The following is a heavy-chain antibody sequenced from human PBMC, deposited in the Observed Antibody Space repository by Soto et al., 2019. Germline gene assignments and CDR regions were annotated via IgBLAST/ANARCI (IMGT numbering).Heavy chain of an antibody. D-gene: IGHD3-22*01. V-gene: IGHV3-33*01. CDR2: IWYDGSNK. CDR1: GFTFSSYG. J-gene: IGHJ6*03. CDR3: ARDPFTYYYDSSGYYYYYYYMDG. Sequence: GGSLRLSCAASGFTFSSYGMHWVRQAPGKGLEWVAVIWYDGSNKYYADSVKGRFTISRDNSKNTLYLQMNSLRAEDTAVYYCARDPFTYYYDSSGYYYYYYYMDGWGKGTTVTV.